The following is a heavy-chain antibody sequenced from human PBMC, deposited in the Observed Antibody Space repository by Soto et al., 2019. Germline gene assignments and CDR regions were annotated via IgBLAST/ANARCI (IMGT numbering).Heavy chain of an antibody. Sequence: AASVKVSCKASGYTFTGYYMHWVRQAPGQGLEWMGWINPNSGGTNYAQKFQGWVTMTRDTSISTAYMELSRLRSDDTAVYYCARARYCSSTSCQGAYYYGMDVWGQGTTVTVSS. CDR3: ARARYCSSTSCQGAYYYGMDV. J-gene: IGHJ6*02. V-gene: IGHV1-2*04. CDR2: INPNSGGT. CDR1: GYTFTGYY. D-gene: IGHD2-2*01.